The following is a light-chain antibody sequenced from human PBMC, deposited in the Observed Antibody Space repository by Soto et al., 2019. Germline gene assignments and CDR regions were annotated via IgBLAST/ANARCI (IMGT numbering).Light chain of an antibody. V-gene: IGKV3-20*01. CDR1: QSVSRSY. J-gene: IGKJ1*01. CDR3: QQYGTSPWT. Sequence: EIVLPHSPGLLSLSPGERAILSCRARQSVSRSYLAWYQQKPGQAPRLLIYGASSRATGIPDRFSGSESGTDFTLTIGRLEPEDFAVYYWQQYGTSPWTFGQGTNVDIK. CDR2: GAS.